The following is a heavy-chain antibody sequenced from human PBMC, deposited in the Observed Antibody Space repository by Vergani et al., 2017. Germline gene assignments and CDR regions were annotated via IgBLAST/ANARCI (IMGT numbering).Heavy chain of an antibody. Sequence: QVQLVESGGGVVQPGRSLRLSCAASGFTFSSYGMHWVRQAPGKGLEWVAVIWYDGSNKYYADSVKGRFTISRDNSKNTLYLQMNSLRAEDTAVYYCARGASGGWFDPWGQGSLVTVSS. J-gene: IGHJ5*02. CDR2: IWYDGSNK. D-gene: IGHD3-10*01. V-gene: IGHV3-33*01. CDR3: ARGASGGWFDP. CDR1: GFTFSSYG.